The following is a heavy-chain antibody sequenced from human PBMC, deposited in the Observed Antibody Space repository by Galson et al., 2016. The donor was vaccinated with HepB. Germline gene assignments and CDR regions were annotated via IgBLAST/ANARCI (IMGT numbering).Heavy chain of an antibody. V-gene: IGHV3-7*03. D-gene: IGHD2-2*01. Sequence: SLRLSCAASGFTFSDYWMSWLRQAPGKGLEWVANINQDGTAEYYLDSVKGRFTIARDSAKDSLYLQMNSLRAEDTAVYYCAKPIPSPGTWNFASWGQGTLVSVSS. CDR3: AKPIPSPGTWNFAS. CDR2: INQDGTAE. CDR1: GFTFSDYW. J-gene: IGHJ4*02.